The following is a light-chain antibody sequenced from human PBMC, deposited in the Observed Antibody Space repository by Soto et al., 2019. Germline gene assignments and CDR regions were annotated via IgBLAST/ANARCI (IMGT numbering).Light chain of an antibody. V-gene: IGKV1-5*03. J-gene: IGKJ1*01. CDR1: QSISSW. Sequence: DIQMTQSPSTLSASVGDRVTITCRASQSISSWLAWYQEKPGKAPKLLIYKASSLESGVPSRFSGSGSGTEVTLTINSLQPDDFATYYFQQYNSYSRTFGQGTKVEIK. CDR2: KAS. CDR3: QQYNSYSRT.